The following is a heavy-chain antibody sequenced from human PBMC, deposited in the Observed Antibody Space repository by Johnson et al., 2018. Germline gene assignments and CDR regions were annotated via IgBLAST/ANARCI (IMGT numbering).Heavy chain of an antibody. CDR1: GFTFSSYA. V-gene: IGHV3-30-3*01. J-gene: IGHJ6*03. CDR2: ISYVGSNK. D-gene: IGHD4-17*01. Sequence: QVQLVESGGGVVQPGRSLRLSCAASGFTFSSYAMHWVRQAPGKGLEWVAVISYVGSNKYYADSVKGRFTLSRDNSKNTLYLQMNSLRAEDKFLYYCAKDRKIGTRNGYGVGFDYDYRDGWGKGTTVTVS. CDR3: AKDRKIGTRNGYGVGFDYDYRDG.